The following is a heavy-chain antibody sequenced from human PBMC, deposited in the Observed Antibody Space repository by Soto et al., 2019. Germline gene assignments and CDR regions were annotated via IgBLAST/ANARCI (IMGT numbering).Heavy chain of an antibody. Sequence: SETLSLTCTVSGASFAAYYWTWVRQPPGKGLEWIGEISHTGSANYNPSLQSRVTISAVTSKSQFSLKLTSVTAADTAVYYCARGYYFDSSGFFYSQFYAMDVWGQGTTVTVSS. CDR2: ISHTGSA. CDR1: GASFAAYY. D-gene: IGHD3-22*01. V-gene: IGHV4-34*01. J-gene: IGHJ6*02. CDR3: ARGYYFDSSGFFYSQFYAMDV.